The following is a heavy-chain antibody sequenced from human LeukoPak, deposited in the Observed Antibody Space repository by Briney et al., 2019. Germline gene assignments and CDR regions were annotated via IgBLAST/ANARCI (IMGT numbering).Heavy chain of an antibody. V-gene: IGHV1-46*01. J-gene: IGHJ4*02. D-gene: IGHD3-10*01. CDR3: ARAISIMVRGVMAAHY. CDR2: INPSGGST. Sequence: ASVKVSCKASGYTFTSYYMHWARQAPGQGLEWMGIINPSGGSTSYAQKFQGRVTMTRDTSTSTVYMELSSLRSEDTAVYYCARAISIMVRGVMAAHYWGQGTLVTVSS. CDR1: GYTFTSYY.